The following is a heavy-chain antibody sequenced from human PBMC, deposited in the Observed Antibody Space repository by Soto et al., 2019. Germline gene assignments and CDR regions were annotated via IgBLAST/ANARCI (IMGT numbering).Heavy chain of an antibody. D-gene: IGHD3-3*01. V-gene: IGHV3-23*01. CDR1: GFTFRNYV. J-gene: IGHJ4*02. CDR3: AKPQDRFSEWLLSRGYCFDY. Sequence: PGGSLRLSCAASGFTFRNYVMSWVRQAPGKGLEWVSAISGSGGDTYYADSVKGRVTISRDNSKSTLYLQMNSLRAEDTAVYYCAKPQDRFSEWLLSRGYCFDYWGQGTLVTVSS. CDR2: ISGSGGDT.